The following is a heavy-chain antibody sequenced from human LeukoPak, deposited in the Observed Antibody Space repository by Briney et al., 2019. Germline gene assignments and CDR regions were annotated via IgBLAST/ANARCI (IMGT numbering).Heavy chain of an antibody. Sequence: PGGSLRLSCAASGFTFSSYGMHWVRQAPGKGLEWVAVIWYDGSNKYYADSVKGRFTVSRDNFKNTLYLQMNSLRAEDTAVYYCARDPRFIAVAGSSFDYWGQGTLVTVSS. CDR3: ARDPRFIAVAGSSFDY. J-gene: IGHJ4*02. CDR2: IWYDGSNK. CDR1: GFTFSSYG. V-gene: IGHV3-33*01. D-gene: IGHD6-19*01.